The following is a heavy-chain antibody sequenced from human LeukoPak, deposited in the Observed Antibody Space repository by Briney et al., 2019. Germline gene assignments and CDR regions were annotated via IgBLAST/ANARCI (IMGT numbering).Heavy chain of an antibody. CDR3: ARHSGPHCSSTSCYNFYYYYGMDV. Sequence: PSETLSLTCTVSGGSISSGDYYWSWIRQPPGKGLEWIGYIYYSGSTYYNPSLKSRVTISVDTSKNQFSLKLSSVTAADTAVYYCARHSGPHCSSTSCYNFYYYYGMDVWGQGTTVTVSS. J-gene: IGHJ6*02. D-gene: IGHD2-2*02. CDR2: IYYSGST. V-gene: IGHV4-30-4*01. CDR1: GGSISSGDYY.